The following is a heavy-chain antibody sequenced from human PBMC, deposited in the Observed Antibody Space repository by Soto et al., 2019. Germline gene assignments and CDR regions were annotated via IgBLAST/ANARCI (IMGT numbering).Heavy chain of an antibody. D-gene: IGHD3-10*02. V-gene: IGHV3-11*01. Sequence: TGKGLEWVSYTSSSSSTIYYADSVKGRFTISRDNAKNSLYLQMNSLRAEDTAVFSCQGEDGIRDVRSVSAFLLNLSSDL. CDR2: TSSSSSTI. J-gene: IGHJ2*01. CDR3: QGEDGIRDVRSVSAFLLNLSSDL.